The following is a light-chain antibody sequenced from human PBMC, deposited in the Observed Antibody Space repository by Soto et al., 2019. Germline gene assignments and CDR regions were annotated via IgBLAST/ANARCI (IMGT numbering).Light chain of an antibody. V-gene: IGLV2-23*01. J-gene: IGLJ1*01. CDR2: EAT. CDR3: CSYAGSSIPYV. CDR1: SSDVGNYNL. Sequence: QSALTQPASVSGSPGQSITISCTGTSSDVGNYNLVSWYQQHPGKAPKLMIYEATKRPSGVSNRFSGSKSGNTASLTISGRQAEDEADYYCCSYAGSSIPYVFGTGTKVTVL.